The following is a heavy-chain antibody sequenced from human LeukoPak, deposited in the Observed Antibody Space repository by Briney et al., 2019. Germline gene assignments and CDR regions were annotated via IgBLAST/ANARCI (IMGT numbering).Heavy chain of an antibody. J-gene: IGHJ4*02. CDR3: ARVKQQLVSVFDY. CDR1: GYSISSGYY. Sequence: KPSETLSLTCAVSGYSISSGYYWGWIRQPPGKGLEWIGSIYHSGSTNYNPSLKSRVTMSVDTSKNQFSLKLSSVTAADTAVYYCARVKQQLVSVFDYWGQGTLVTVSS. V-gene: IGHV4-38-2*01. D-gene: IGHD6-13*01. CDR2: IYHSGST.